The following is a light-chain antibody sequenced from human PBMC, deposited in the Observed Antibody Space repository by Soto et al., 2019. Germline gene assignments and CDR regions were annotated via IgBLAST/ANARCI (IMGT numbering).Light chain of an antibody. V-gene: IGKV1-39*01. CDR2: AAS. Sequence: DIQMTQSPSSLSASVGDRVTITCRASQTISNSLNWYQQEPGKAPKYLIYAASSLQSGVPSRFSGSGSGTDFTLTISSLQAEDFATYYCQQSYSTPFTFGPGTKVDIK. J-gene: IGKJ3*01. CDR1: QTISNS. CDR3: QQSYSTPFT.